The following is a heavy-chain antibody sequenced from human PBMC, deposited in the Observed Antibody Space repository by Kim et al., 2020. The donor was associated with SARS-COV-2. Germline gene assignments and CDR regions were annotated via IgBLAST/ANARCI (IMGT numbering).Heavy chain of an antibody. V-gene: IGHV1-2*02. CDR3: ARIYYDSSGYLGTDP. D-gene: IGHD3-22*01. J-gene: IGHJ5*02. CDR2: INPNSGGT. Sequence: ASVKVSCKASGYTFTGYYMHWVRQAPGQGLEWMGWINPNSGGTNYAQKFQGRVTMTRDTSISTAYMELSRLRSDDTAVYYCARIYYDSSGYLGTDPWGQGTLVTVSS. CDR1: GYTFTGYY.